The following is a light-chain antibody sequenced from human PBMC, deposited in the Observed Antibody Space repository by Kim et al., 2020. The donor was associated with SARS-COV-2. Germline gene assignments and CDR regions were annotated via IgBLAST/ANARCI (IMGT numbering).Light chain of an antibody. CDR2: QDS. Sequence: LSPGQTASITCSGDKLGDKYACWYEQKPGQSPVLVIYQDSKRPSGIPERFSGSNSGNTATLTISGTQAMDEADYYCQAWDSSTYVFGSGTKVTVL. J-gene: IGLJ1*01. CDR1: KLGDKY. V-gene: IGLV3-1*01. CDR3: QAWDSSTYV.